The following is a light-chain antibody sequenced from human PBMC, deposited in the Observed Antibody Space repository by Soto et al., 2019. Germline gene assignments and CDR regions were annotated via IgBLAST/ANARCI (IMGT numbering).Light chain of an antibody. CDR2: DAS. Sequence: EIVMTQSPATLSVSPGERVTLSCRASQSVSSNLAWYQQKPGQAPRLLIYDASTRATGIPARFSGSGSGTEFTLTISTLQSQDFAVYCCQQYNNWPPYTFGQGTKLEIK. V-gene: IGKV3-15*01. CDR1: QSVSSN. CDR3: QQYNNWPPYT. J-gene: IGKJ2*01.